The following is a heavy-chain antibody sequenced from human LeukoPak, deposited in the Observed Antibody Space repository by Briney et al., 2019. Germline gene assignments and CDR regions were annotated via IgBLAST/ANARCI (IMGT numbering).Heavy chain of an antibody. CDR1: GFNFSNYG. CDR2: IKSKTDGGTT. CDR3: TTVFDTVTTEDWFDP. V-gene: IGHV3-15*01. J-gene: IGHJ5*02. Sequence: PGGSLRLSCAASGFNFSNYGMHWVRQAPGKGLEWVGRIKSKTDGGTTDYAAPVKGRFTISRDDSKNTLYLQMNSLKTEDTAVYYCTTVFDTVTTEDWFDPWGQGTLVTVSS. D-gene: IGHD4-17*01.